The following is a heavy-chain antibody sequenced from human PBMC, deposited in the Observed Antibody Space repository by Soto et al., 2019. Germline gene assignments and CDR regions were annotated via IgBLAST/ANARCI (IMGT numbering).Heavy chain of an antibody. CDR1: GFTVSSNY. CDR3: ASPQAGTKYYDFWSGYSGSYYMDV. Sequence: PGGSLRLSCAASGFTVSSNYMSWVRQAPGKGLEWVSVIYSGGSTYYADSVKGRFTISRDNSKNTLYLQMNSLRAEDTAVYYCASPQAGTKYYDFWSGYSGSYYMDVWGKGTTVTV. J-gene: IGHJ6*03. CDR2: IYSGGST. D-gene: IGHD3-3*01. V-gene: IGHV3-66*01.